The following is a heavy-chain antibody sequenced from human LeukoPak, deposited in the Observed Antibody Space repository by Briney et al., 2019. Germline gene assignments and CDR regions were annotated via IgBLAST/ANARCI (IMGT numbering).Heavy chain of an antibody. CDR3: AREESIGRYQFLHDY. CDR1: GYTFTSYG. V-gene: IGHV1-18*01. D-gene: IGHD1-26*01. Sequence: ASVKVSCKASGYTFTSYGISWVRQAPGQGLEWMGWISAYNGNTNYAQKLQGRVTMTTDTSTSTAYMELRSLRSDDTAVYYCAREESIGRYQFLHDYWGQGTLVNVSS. CDR2: ISAYNGNT. J-gene: IGHJ4*02.